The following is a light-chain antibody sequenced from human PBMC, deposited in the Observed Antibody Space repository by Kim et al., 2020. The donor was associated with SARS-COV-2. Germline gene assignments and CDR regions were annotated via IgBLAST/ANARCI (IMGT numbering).Light chain of an antibody. Sequence: IVMTQSPATLSASPGERATLSCRASQNVNDNLAWYRQKPGQAPRLLIYGASTRATGIPARFSGSGSGTEFTLTISSLQSEDFAVYYCQQYNNWPPYTFGQGTKLEI. V-gene: IGKV3-15*01. J-gene: IGKJ2*01. CDR1: QNVNDN. CDR2: GAS. CDR3: QQYNNWPPYT.